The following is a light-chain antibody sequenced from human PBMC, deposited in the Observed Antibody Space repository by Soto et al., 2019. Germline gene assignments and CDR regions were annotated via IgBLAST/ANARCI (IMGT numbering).Light chain of an antibody. CDR2: NNN. CDR1: SSNIGSNT. J-gene: IGLJ1*01. V-gene: IGLV1-44*01. CDR3: AAWDDSLNGLV. Sequence: QAVVTQPPSASGTPGQTVTISCSGSSSNIGSNTVNWYQQLPGTAPKLLIYNNNQPPSGVPDRFSGSKSGTSASLAISGLQSEDEADYYCAAWDDSLNGLVFGTGTKLTVL.